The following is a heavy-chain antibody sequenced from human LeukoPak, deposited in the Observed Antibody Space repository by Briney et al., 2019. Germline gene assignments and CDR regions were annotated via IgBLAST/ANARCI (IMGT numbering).Heavy chain of an antibody. CDR3: AREVSELLWFGELSTVNWFDP. J-gene: IGHJ5*02. CDR1: GYTFTSYG. D-gene: IGHD3-10*01. Sequence: ASVKVSCKASGYTFTSYGISWVRQAPGQGPEWMGWISAYNGNTNYAQKLQGRVTMTTDTSTSTAYMELRSLRSDDTAVYYCAREVSELLWFGELSTVNWFDPWGQGTLVTVSS. CDR2: ISAYNGNT. V-gene: IGHV1-18*01.